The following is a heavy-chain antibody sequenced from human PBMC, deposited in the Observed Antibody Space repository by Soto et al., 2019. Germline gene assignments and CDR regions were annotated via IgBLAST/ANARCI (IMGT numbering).Heavy chain of an antibody. CDR1: GFTFSSYA. CDR2: ISYDGSNK. J-gene: IGHJ6*02. V-gene: IGHV3-30-3*01. CDR3: ARAEAWPYYYGMDV. Sequence: PGGSLRLSCAASGFTFSSYAMHWVRQAPGKGLEWVAVISYDGSNKYYADSVKGRFTISRDNSKNTLYLQMNSLRAEDTAVYYCARAEAWPYYYGMDVWGQGTTVTVS. D-gene: IGHD5-12*01.